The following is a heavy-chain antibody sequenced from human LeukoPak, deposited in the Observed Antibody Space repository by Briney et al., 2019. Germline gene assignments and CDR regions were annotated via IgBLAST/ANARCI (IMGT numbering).Heavy chain of an antibody. D-gene: IGHD1-7*01. CDR1: GYTFTSYA. CDR3: ARATTPLDYYYYGMDV. J-gene: IGHJ6*02. V-gene: IGHV1-3*01. CDR2: INAGNGNT. Sequence: GASVKVSCKASGYTFTSYAMHWARQAPGQRLERMGWINAGNGNTKYSQKFQGRVTITRDTSASTAYMELSSLRSEDTAVYYCARATTPLDYYYYGMDVWGQGTTVTVSS.